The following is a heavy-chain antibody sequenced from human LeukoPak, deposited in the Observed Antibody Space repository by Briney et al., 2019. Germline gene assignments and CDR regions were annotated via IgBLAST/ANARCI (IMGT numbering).Heavy chain of an antibody. CDR3: ARTKTEYYYYYGMDV. J-gene: IGHJ6*02. V-gene: IGHV1-8*01. CDR1: GYTFTSYD. CDR2: MNPNSGNT. Sequence: ASVKVSCKASGYTFTSYDINWVRQAPGQGLEWMGWMNPNSGNTGYAQKFQGRVTMTRNTSISTAYMELSSLRSEDTAAYYCARTKTEYYYYYGMDVWGQGTTVTVSS.